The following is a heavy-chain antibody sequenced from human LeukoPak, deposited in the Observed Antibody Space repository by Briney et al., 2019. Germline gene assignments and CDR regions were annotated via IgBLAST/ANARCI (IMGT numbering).Heavy chain of an antibody. Sequence: ASVRVSCKASGYTFTSYGISWVRQAPGQGLEWMGWISAYNGNTNYAQKLQGRVTMTTDTSTSTAYMELRSLRSDATAVYYCARCTLPPYSGVPIDYWGQGTLVTVSS. CDR1: GYTFTSYG. V-gene: IGHV1-18*01. CDR2: ISAYNGNT. D-gene: IGHD1-26*01. CDR3: ARCTLPPYSGVPIDY. J-gene: IGHJ4*02.